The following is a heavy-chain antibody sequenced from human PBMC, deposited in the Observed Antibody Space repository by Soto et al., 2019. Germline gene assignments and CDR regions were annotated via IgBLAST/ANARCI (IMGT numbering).Heavy chain of an antibody. CDR3: ARGGDSSSYYSDAFDI. V-gene: IGHV3-7*03. Sequence: EVQLVESGGGLVQPGGSLRLSCAASGFTFSSYWMSWVRQAPGKGLEWVANIKQDGSEKYYVDSVKGRFTISRDNAKNSLYLQVNILRAEHTAVDYCARGGDSSSYYSDAFDIWCQGTMVTVSS. CDR1: GFTFSSYW. CDR2: IKQDGSEK. J-gene: IGHJ3*02. D-gene: IGHD3-22*01.